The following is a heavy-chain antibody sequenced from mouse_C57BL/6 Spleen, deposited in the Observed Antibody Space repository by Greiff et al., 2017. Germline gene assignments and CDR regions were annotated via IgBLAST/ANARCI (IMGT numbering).Heavy chain of an antibody. CDR3: ARNYSPYYYAMDY. CDR1: GFTFSDYG. Sequence: EVMLVESGGGLVKPGGSLKLSCAASGFTFSDYGMHWVRQAPGKGLEWVAYISSGSSTIYYADTVKGRFTIARDNAKNTLFLQMTSLRSEDTALYYCARNYSPYYYAMDYWGQGTSVTVSS. CDR2: ISSGSSTI. J-gene: IGHJ4*01. V-gene: IGHV5-17*01. D-gene: IGHD2-1*01.